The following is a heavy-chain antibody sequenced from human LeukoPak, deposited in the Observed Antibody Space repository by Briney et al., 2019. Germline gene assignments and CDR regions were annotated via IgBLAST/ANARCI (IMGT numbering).Heavy chain of an antibody. CDR1: GGSFSGYY. CDR3: ARGRGPVRGVTGESNWGRYYYYGMDV. D-gene: IGHD3-10*01. CDR2: INHSGST. V-gene: IGHV4-34*01. Sequence: SETLSLTCAVYGGSFSGYYRSWIRQPPGKGLEWIGEINHSGSTNYNPSLKSRVTISVGTSKNQFSLKLSSVTAADTAVYYCARGRGPVRGVTGESNWGRYYYYGMDVWGKGTTVTVSS. J-gene: IGHJ6*04.